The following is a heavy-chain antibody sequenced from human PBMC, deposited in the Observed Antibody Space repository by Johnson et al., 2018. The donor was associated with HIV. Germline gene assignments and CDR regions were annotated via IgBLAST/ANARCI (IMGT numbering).Heavy chain of an antibody. CDR2: ISYDGSNK. V-gene: IGHV3-30*03. CDR1: GFTFSSYG. D-gene: IGHD5-24*01. CDR3: ARYGYRPEAAFDI. Sequence: QVQLVESGGGVVQPGRSLRLSCAASGFTFSSYGMNWVRQAPGKGLEWVAVISYDGSNKYYADSVKGRFTISRDTSKNSLYLQMTSLRAEDTAVYYCARYGYRPEAAFDIWGQGTMGTGSS. J-gene: IGHJ3*02.